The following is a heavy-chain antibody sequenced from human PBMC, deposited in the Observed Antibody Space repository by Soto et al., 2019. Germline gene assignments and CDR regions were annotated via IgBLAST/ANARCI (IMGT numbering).Heavy chain of an antibody. J-gene: IGHJ1*01. V-gene: IGHV3-9*01. CDR3: AKSLPGDYYFQH. Sequence: GGSLRLSCAASGFTFDDYAMHWVRQAPGKGLEWVSGISWNSGSIGYADSVKGRFTISRDNAKNSLYLQMNSLRAEDTALYYCAKSLPGDYYFQHWGQGTLVTVSS. D-gene: IGHD2-21*02. CDR1: GFTFDDYA. CDR2: ISWNSGSI.